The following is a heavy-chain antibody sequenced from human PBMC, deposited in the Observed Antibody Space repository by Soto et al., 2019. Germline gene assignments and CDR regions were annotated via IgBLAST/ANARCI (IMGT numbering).Heavy chain of an antibody. Sequence: SETLSLTCTVSGGSISSYYWSWIRQPPGKGLEWIGYIYYSGSTNYNPSLKSRVTISVDTSKNQFSLKLSSVTAADTAVYYCARNIAAAGDCYFDYWGQGTLVTVSS. CDR1: GGSISSYY. V-gene: IGHV4-59*01. J-gene: IGHJ4*02. CDR2: IYYSGST. CDR3: ARNIAAAGDCYFDY. D-gene: IGHD6-13*01.